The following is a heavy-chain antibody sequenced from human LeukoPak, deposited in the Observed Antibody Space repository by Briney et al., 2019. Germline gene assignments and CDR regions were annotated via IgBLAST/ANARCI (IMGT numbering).Heavy chain of an antibody. CDR2: ISGSGGST. Sequence: GGSLRLSCAASGFTFSSYAMSWVRQAPGKGLEWVSAISGSGGSTYYADSVKGRFTISRDNSKNTLYLQMNSLRAEDTAVYYCAKDYRFLEWLGYAFDIWGQGTMVTVSS. D-gene: IGHD3-3*01. V-gene: IGHV3-23*01. CDR1: GFTFSSYA. J-gene: IGHJ3*02. CDR3: AKDYRFLEWLGYAFDI.